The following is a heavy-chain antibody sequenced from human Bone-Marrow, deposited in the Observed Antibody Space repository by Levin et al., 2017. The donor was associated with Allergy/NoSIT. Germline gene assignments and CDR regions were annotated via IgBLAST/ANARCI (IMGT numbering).Heavy chain of an antibody. CDR1: GFTFSSYG. V-gene: IGHV3-30*03. CDR3: ATLGAPIVVVPAAGTDDAFDI. Sequence: GESLKISCAASGFTFSSYGMHWVRQAPGKGLEWVAVISYDGSNKYYADSVKGRFTISRDNSKNTLYLQMNSLRAEDTAVYYCATLGAPIVVVPAAGTDDAFDIWGQGTMVTVSS. CDR2: ISYDGSNK. D-gene: IGHD2-2*01. J-gene: IGHJ3*02.